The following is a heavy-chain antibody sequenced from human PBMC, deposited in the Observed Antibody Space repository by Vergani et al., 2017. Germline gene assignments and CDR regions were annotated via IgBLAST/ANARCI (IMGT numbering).Heavy chain of an antibody. CDR3: ARDTFHFDSENYDDVFDS. J-gene: IGHJ3*02. V-gene: IGHV4-38-2*02. D-gene: IGHD3-16*01. CDR2: IDRTGRT. Sequence: QVQLQESGPRLVKPSETLSLICSVSGYSISSGYFWGWIRQSPGKGLEWLGTIDRTGRTHLSPSLKSRLTISVDTTKNQFSLRLTSATAADTAVYFCARDTFHFDSENYDDVFDSWGQGTMVIVSS. CDR1: GYSISSGYF.